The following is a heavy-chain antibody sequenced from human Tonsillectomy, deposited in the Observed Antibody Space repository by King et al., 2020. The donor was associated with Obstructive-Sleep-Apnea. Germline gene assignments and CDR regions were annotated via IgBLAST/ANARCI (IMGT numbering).Heavy chain of an antibody. Sequence: QLQESGPGLVKPSQTLALTCTVSVASVSSGGSYWTWIRQHPGKGLEWIAYTYYSGSAYYNPSLSMRVLVSFYTSKNQLSLVMTSLTAAATAVYYCARGGDYRSSWNKVDCWGQGALVIVSS. D-gene: IGHD1/OR15-1a*01. CDR1: VASVSSGGSY. CDR2: TYYSGSA. CDR3: ARGGDYRSSWNKVDC. J-gene: IGHJ4*02. V-gene: IGHV4-31*03.